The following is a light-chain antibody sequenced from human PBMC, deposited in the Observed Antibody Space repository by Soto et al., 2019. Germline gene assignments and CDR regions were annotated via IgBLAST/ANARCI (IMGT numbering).Light chain of an antibody. CDR1: QSVSSN. CDR3: QQYNNWPPWT. CDR2: GAS. V-gene: IGKV3-15*01. Sequence: EIVMTQSPATLSVSPGERATLSCRASQSVSSNLAWYQQKPGQAPRLLIYGASTSATGIPARFSGSGSGTEFTLTISSSQSEDFAVYYCQQYNNWPPWTCGQGTKVEIK. J-gene: IGKJ1*01.